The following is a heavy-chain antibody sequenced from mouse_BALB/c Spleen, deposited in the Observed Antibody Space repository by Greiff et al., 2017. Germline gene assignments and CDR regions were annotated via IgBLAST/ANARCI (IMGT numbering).Heavy chain of an antibody. J-gene: IGHJ4*01. V-gene: IGHV1-7*01. Sequence: QVQLQQSGAELAKPGASVKMSCKASGYTFTSYWMHWVKQRPGQGLEWIGYINPSTGYTEYNQKFKDKATLTADKSSSTAYMQLSSLTSEDSAVYYCARNVNYADYYAMDYWGEGTSVTVSS. D-gene: IGHD2-1*01. CDR1: GYTFTSYW. CDR3: ARNVNYADYYAMDY. CDR2: INPSTGYT.